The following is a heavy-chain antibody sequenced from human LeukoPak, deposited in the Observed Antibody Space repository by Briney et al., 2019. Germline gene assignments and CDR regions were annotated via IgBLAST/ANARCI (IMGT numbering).Heavy chain of an antibody. CDR1: GYTFTGYY. CDR3: ARGGGSDY. D-gene: IGHD2-15*01. Sequence: ASVKVSCKASGYTFTGYYMHWVRQAPGQGLEWMGWINPYSGGTNYAQKFQGRVTMTRDTSISTAYMEMSRLRSDNTAVYYCARGGGSDYWGQGTLVTVSS. J-gene: IGHJ4*02. CDR2: INPYSGGT. V-gene: IGHV1-2*02.